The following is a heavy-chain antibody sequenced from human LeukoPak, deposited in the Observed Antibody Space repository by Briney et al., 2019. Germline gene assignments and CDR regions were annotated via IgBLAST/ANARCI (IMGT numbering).Heavy chain of an antibody. CDR3: ARDLWVVPAAIYY. CDR2: ISYTGTYI. J-gene: IGHJ4*02. D-gene: IGHD2-2*01. Sequence: GGSLRLSCAASGFTFSSYAMHWVRQAPGKGLEWVSSISYTGTYIYYADSVKGRFTISRDNSKNTLYLQMNSLRAEDTAVYYCARDLWVVPAAIYYWGQGTLVTVSS. V-gene: IGHV3-21*01. CDR1: GFTFSSYA.